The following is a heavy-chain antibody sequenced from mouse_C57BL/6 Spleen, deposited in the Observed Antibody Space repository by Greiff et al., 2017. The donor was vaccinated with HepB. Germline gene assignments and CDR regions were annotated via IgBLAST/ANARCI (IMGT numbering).Heavy chain of an antibody. CDR3: ARREVYYGYDGAWFAY. Sequence: VQLQQSGAELVKPGASVKISCKASGYAFSSYWMNWVKQRPGKGLEWIGQIYPGDGDTNYNGKFKGKATLTADKSSSTAYMQLSSLTSEDSAVYVCARREVYYGYDGAWFAYWGQGTLVTVSA. V-gene: IGHV1-80*01. CDR1: GYAFSSYW. J-gene: IGHJ3*01. D-gene: IGHD2-2*01. CDR2: IYPGDGDT.